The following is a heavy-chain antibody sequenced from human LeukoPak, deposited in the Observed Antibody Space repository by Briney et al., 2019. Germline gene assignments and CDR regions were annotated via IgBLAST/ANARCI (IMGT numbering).Heavy chain of an antibody. Sequence: GGSLRLSCAVSGFTFSNYWMHWVRRAPGKGLVWVSRINSDGSSTNYADSVKGRFTISRDNTKNTLYLQMNSLSAEDTAVYFCTRVGRLIYDYWGQGTLVTVSS. CDR2: INSDGSST. CDR1: GFTFSNYW. D-gene: IGHD2-8*01. CDR3: TRVGRLIYDY. V-gene: IGHV3-74*01. J-gene: IGHJ4*02.